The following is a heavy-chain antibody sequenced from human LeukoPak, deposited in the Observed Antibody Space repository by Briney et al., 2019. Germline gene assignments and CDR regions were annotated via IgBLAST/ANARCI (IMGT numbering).Heavy chain of an antibody. J-gene: IGHJ4*02. V-gene: IGHV4-61*01. CDR3: ARDRHDDMGVGNFDY. Sequence: PSETLSLTCTVSGGSISSSSYYGGWIRQPPGKGLEWIGYIYYSGSTNYNPSLKSRVTISVDTSKNQFSLKLSSVTAADTAVYYCARDRHDDMGVGNFDYWGQGTLVTVSS. CDR1: GGSISSSSYY. D-gene: IGHD3-9*01. CDR2: IYYSGST.